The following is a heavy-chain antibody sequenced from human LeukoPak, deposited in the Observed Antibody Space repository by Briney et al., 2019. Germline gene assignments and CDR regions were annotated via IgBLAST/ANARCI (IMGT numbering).Heavy chain of an antibody. CDR2: INPSGGST. Sequence: ASVKVSCKASRDTFTGPYIHWMRHAPGQGLEWMGIINPSGGSTSYAQKFQGRVTMSMDTSTSTVYMELSSLRSEHTAVDYRAGASRHEDCGGDCYSTAYWGRGTLVTVSS. J-gene: IGHJ4*02. CDR3: AGASRHEDCGGDCYSTAY. D-gene: IGHD2-21*02. V-gene: IGHV1-46*01. CDR1: RDTFTGPY.